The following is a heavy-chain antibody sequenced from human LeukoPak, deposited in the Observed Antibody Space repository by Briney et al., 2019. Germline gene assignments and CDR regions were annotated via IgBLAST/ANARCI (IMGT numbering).Heavy chain of an antibody. CDR3: ARVFSGYVSDY. D-gene: IGHD5-12*01. V-gene: IGHV4-61*02. CDR2: IYTSGST. J-gene: IGHJ4*02. Sequence: SQTLSLTCTVSGGSISSGSDYCSWIRQPAGKGLEWIGRIYTSGSTNYNPSLKRRVTIAVDTTTHQFSVKRSSVTAADTAVYYCARVFSGYVSDYWGQGTLVTVSS. CDR1: GGSISSGSDY.